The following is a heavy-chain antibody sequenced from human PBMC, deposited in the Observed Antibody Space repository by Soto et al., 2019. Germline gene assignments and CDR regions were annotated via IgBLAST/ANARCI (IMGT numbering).Heavy chain of an antibody. J-gene: IGHJ6*04. CDR2: IKSKTDGGTT. D-gene: IGHD3-3*01. CDR3: TTEFPRRVRNIRFLRFGDV. V-gene: IGHV3-15*01. CDR1: GFTFSNAW. Sequence: GGSLRLSCAASGFTFSNAWMSWVRQAPGKGLEWVGRIKSKTDGGTTDYAAPVKGRFTISRDDSNNTLYLQMNSLKTEDTAVYYCTTEFPRRVRNIRFLRFGDVWGKGTTVTVSS.